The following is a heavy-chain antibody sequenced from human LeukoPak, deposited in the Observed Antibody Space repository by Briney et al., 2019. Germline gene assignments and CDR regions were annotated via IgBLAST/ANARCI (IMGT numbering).Heavy chain of an antibody. CDR1: GGSMSSTSFH. V-gene: IGHV4-39*01. CDR2: IYYNGKT. CDR3: ARHGWYFGSGSFYYFDY. J-gene: IGHJ4*02. Sequence: PSETLSLTCTVSGGSMSSTSFHWGWIRQPPGKGLEWIGSIYYNGKTYYKPSLKSRLIISVDRSSNQFSLRLSSVTAADTAVYYCARHGWYFGSGSFYYFDYWGQGTLVTVSS. D-gene: IGHD3-10*01.